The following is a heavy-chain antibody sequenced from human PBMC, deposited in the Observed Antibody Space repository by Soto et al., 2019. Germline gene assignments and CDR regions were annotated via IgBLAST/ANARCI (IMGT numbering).Heavy chain of an antibody. D-gene: IGHD2-8*01. CDR3: TTSYHRYCTNGVCSLFYYYYMDV. J-gene: IGHJ6*03. CDR2: IRSKANSYAT. Sequence: GGSLRLSCAASGFTFRGSAMHWVRQASGKGLEWVGRIRSKANSYATAYAASVKGRFTISRDDSKNTAYLQMNSLKTEDTAVYYCTTSYHRYCTNGVCSLFYYYYMDVWGKGTTVTVSS. V-gene: IGHV3-73*01. CDR1: GFTFRGSA.